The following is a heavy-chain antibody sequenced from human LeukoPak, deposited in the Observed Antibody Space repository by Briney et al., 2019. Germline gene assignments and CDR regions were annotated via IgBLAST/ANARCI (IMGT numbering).Heavy chain of an antibody. CDR2: VNGDGTNT. D-gene: IGHD3-10*01. V-gene: IGHV3-74*01. Sequence: GGSLRLSCAAFGFSFRYYWMHWVRQVPGKGLMWVAHVNGDGTNTTSADSVKGRFTISRDNAKNTLYLQMERLTAEDTAVYYCTRMDYHFASGTYYPHFDYWGQGSLVTVSS. CDR1: GFSFRYYW. CDR3: TRMDYHFASGTYYPHFDY. J-gene: IGHJ4*02.